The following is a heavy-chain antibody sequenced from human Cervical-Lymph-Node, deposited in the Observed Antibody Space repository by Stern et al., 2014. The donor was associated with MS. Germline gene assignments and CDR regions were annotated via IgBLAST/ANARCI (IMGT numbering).Heavy chain of an antibody. CDR2: INPGDSDT. V-gene: IGHV5-51*01. J-gene: IGHJ5*02. D-gene: IGHD2-2*01. Sequence: VQLVQSGAEVKKPGESLKISCKGSGYSFTSYWIGWVRQMPGKGLEWMGIINPGDSDTRYSPSFQGQVPISADKCISTAYLQWSSLKASDTAMYYCARRHCSSRRCGWFDPWGQGTLVTVSS. CDR3: ARRHCSSRRCGWFDP. CDR1: GYSFTSYW.